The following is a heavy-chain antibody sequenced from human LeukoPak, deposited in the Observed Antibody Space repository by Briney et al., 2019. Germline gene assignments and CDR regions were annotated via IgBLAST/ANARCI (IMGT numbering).Heavy chain of an antibody. Sequence: GGSLRLSWSASGFIFDAYAMRWVRQAPGKGPEWVGFIRSQAYGAATNYAPFVQDRFTISRDDSRSIVHLQLDSLRTDDTAVYFCTRVNYYDSGSLYYGYFDYWGQGALVTVSS. CDR3: TRVNYYDSGSLYYGYFDY. J-gene: IGHJ4*02. V-gene: IGHV3-49*04. CDR2: IRSQAYGAAT. D-gene: IGHD3-22*01. CDR1: GFIFDAYA.